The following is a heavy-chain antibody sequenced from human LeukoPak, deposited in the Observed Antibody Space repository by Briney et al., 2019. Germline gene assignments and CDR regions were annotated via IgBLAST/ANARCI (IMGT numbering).Heavy chain of an antibody. D-gene: IGHD3-22*01. CDR1: GGSFSGYY. J-gene: IGHJ4*02. CDR3: ARDGVNYYDISGYDI. V-gene: IGHV4-34*01. Sequence: SETLSLTCAVYGGSFSGYYWSWIRQPPGKGLEWIGEINHSGSTNYNPSLKSRVTISVDTSKNQFSLKLSSVTAADTAVYYCARDGVNYYDISGYDIWGRGTLVTVSS. CDR2: INHSGST.